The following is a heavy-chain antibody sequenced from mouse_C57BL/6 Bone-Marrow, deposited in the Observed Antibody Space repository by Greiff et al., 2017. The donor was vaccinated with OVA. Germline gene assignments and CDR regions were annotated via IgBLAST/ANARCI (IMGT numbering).Heavy chain of an antibody. V-gene: IGHV1-69*01. CDR1: GCTFTSYW. J-gene: IGHJ2*01. Sequence: QVQLQQSGAELVMPGASVKLSCKASGCTFTSYWMHWVKQRPGQGLEWIGEIDPSDSYTNYNQKFKGKSTLTVDKSSSTAYMQLSSLTSEDSAVYYCARWGYWGQGTTLTVSS. CDR3: ARWGY. CDR2: IDPSDSYT.